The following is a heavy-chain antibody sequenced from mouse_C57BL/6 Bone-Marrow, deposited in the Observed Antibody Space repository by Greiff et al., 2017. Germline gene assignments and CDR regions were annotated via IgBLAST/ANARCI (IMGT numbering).Heavy chain of an antibody. CDR1: GFSLTSYG. Sequence: QVQLQQSGPGLVQPSQSLSITCTVSGFSLTSYGVHWVRQSPGKGLEWLGVIWSGGSTDYNAAFISRLSISKDNSKSQVFFKMNSLQADDTAIYYCARRGYWDRFAYWGQGTLVTVSA. CDR3: ARRGYWDRFAY. V-gene: IGHV2-2*01. D-gene: IGHD4-1*01. CDR2: IWSGGST. J-gene: IGHJ3*01.